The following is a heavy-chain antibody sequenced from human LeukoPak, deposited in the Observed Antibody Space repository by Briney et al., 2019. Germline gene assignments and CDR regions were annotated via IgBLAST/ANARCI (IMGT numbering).Heavy chain of an antibody. CDR1: GYTFTGYY. D-gene: IGHD2-21*01. Sequence: GASVKVSCEASGYTFTGYYMHWVRQAPGQGLEWMGWINPNSGGTNYAQKFQGRVTMTRDTSISTAYMELSRLRSDDTAVYYCARDFVRSPDYYYYMDVWGKGTTVTVSS. V-gene: IGHV1-2*02. CDR2: INPNSGGT. CDR3: ARDFVRSPDYYYYMDV. J-gene: IGHJ6*03.